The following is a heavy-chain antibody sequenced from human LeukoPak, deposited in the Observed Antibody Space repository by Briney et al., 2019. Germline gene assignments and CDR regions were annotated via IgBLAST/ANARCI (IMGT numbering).Heavy chain of an antibody. CDR1: GGSFSGYY. D-gene: IGHD6-13*01. Sequence: PSETLSLTCAVYGGSFSGYYWSWIRQPPGKGLEWIGEINHSGSTNYNPSLKSRVTISVDTSKNQFSLKLSSVTAADTAVYYCARDLAAAGLYYFDYWGQGTLVTVSS. J-gene: IGHJ4*02. CDR2: INHSGST. CDR3: ARDLAAAGLYYFDY. V-gene: IGHV4-34*01.